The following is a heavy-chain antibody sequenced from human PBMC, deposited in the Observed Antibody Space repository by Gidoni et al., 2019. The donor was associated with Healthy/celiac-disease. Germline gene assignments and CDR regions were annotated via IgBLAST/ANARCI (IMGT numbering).Heavy chain of an antibody. CDR2: IRSKAYGGTT. J-gene: IGHJ4*02. D-gene: IGHD3-22*01. Sequence: EVQLVESGGGLVQPGRSLRLSCTAAGFTFGDYAMSWVRQAPGKGLEWVGFIRSKAYGGTTEYAASVKGRFTISRDDSKSIAYLQMNSLKTEDTAVYYCTRENGVIGDYFDYWGQGTLVTVSS. V-gene: IGHV3-49*04. CDR3: TRENGVIGDYFDY. CDR1: GFTFGDYA.